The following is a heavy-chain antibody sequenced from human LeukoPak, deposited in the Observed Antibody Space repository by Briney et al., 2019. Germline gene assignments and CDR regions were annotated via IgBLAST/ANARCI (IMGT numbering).Heavy chain of an antibody. CDR3: ASNFGELLFSRPAPLY. Sequence: PGGSLRLSCAASGFTFSSYWMSWVRQAPGKGLEWVANIKQDGSEKYYVDSVKGRFTISRDNSKNTLYLQMNSLRAEDTAVYYCASNFGELLFSRPAPLYWGQGTLVTVSS. V-gene: IGHV3-7*03. CDR1: GFTFSSYW. J-gene: IGHJ4*02. CDR2: IKQDGSEK. D-gene: IGHD3-10*01.